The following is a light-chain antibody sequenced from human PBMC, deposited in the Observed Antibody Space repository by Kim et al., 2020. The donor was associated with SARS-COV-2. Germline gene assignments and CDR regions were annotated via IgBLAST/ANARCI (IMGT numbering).Light chain of an antibody. V-gene: IGLV3-19*01. J-gene: IGLJ1*01. Sequence: LGQTVRITCKGDSLRSYYASWYQQKPGQAPVLVIYSKNNRPSGISDRFSGSSSGNTASLTITGAQAEDEADYYCNSRDSSGNHHYVFGTGTKVTVL. CDR3: NSRDSSGNHHYV. CDR1: SLRSYY. CDR2: SKN.